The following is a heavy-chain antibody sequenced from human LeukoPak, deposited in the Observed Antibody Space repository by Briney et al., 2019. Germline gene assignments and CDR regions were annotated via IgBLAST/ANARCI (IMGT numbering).Heavy chain of an antibody. Sequence: GPSVKVSCKASGDTFTIYDINWVRQAPGQGREWMGWMNPNSGNTGHAQKFQGRVTMTRDTSISTAYMELSSLRSEDTAVYYCARGGDCGGYQGYWGQGTLVTVSS. CDR3: ARGGDCGGYQGY. CDR1: GDTFTIYD. CDR2: MNPNSGNT. D-gene: IGHD4-17*01. J-gene: IGHJ4*02. V-gene: IGHV1-8*01.